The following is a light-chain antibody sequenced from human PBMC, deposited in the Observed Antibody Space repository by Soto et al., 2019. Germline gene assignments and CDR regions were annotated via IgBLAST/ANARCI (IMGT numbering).Light chain of an antibody. Sequence: QSVLTQPPSVSAAPGQKVTISCSSGSSKIGKNYVSWYQQLPGTAPKLLIYDNNKRPSGIPDRFSGSKSGTSATLGITGLQTGEEADYYCGPCDSSPRAHVLGTGTKVTV. CDR2: DNN. CDR1: SSKIGKNY. V-gene: IGLV1-51*01. J-gene: IGLJ1*01. CDR3: GPCDSSPRAHV.